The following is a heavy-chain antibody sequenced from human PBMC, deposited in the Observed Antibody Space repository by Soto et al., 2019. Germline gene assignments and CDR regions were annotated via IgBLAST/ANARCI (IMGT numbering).Heavy chain of an antibody. CDR2: IYHSGST. Sequence: SETLSLTCAVSGGSISSSNWWSWVRQPPGKGLEWIGEIYHSGSTNYNPSPKSRVTISVDKSKNQFSLKLSSVTAADTAVYYCALLVATAPTDYWGPGTLVTVSS. D-gene: IGHD5-12*01. CDR3: ALLVATAPTDY. CDR1: GGSISSSNW. V-gene: IGHV4-4*02. J-gene: IGHJ4*02.